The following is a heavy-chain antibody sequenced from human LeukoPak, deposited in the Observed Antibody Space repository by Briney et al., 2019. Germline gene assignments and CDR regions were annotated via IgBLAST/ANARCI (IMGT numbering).Heavy chain of an antibody. D-gene: IGHD4-11*01. CDR3: ARGTVTNPDS. CDR1: GFTFSSYG. V-gene: IGHV3-30*03. J-gene: IGHJ4*02. CDR2: ISYDGSNK. Sequence: GGSLRLSCAASGFTFSSYGMHWVRQAPGKGLEWVAVISYDGSNKYYADSVKGRFTISRDNSKNTLDLHMNSLRPEDTAEYYYARGTVTNPDSWGQGTLVIVSS.